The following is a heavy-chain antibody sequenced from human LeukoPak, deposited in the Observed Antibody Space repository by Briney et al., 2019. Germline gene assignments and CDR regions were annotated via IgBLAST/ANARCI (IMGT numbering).Heavy chain of an antibody. V-gene: IGHV4-61*02. D-gene: IGHD2/OR15-2a*01. CDR2: IYTSGST. CDR1: VGSISSGSYY. J-gene: IGHJ6*03. CDR3: ATTLTYTYMDV. Sequence: SETLSLTCTVSVGSISSGSYYWSWIRQPAGKGLEWIGRIYTSGSTNYNPSHKSRVTISVDTSNNQFSLKVTSVTAADTAVYYCATTLTYTYMDVWGKGTTVTVSS.